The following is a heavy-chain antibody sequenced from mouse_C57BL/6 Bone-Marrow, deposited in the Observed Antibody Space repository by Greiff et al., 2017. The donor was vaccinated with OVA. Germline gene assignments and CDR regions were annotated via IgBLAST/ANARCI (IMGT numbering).Heavy chain of an antibody. CDR1: GFSLTSYG. V-gene: IGHV2-2*01. D-gene: IGHD4-1*01. Sequence: QVQGVESGPGLVQPSQSLSITCTVSGFSLTSYGVHWVRQSPGKGLEWLGVIWSGGSTDYNAAFISRLSISKDNSKSQVFFKMNSLQADDTATYYCARNGELTGTGYYFDYWGQGTTLTVSS. CDR2: IWSGGST. J-gene: IGHJ2*01. CDR3: ARNGELTGTGYYFDY.